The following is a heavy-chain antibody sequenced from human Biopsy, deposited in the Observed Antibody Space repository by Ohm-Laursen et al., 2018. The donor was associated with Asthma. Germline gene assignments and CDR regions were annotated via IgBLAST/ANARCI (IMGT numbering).Heavy chain of an antibody. D-gene: IGHD5-12*01. V-gene: IGHV1-69*01. J-gene: IGHJ6*02. Sequence: SSVKASCKASGDSFNNFAISWARQAPGQGLEWLGVLIPVLGTPDHAQMFEGRVTITADESTSIAYMELSSLRSEDTAVYYCARGYSGTDRIVYYYSGLEVWGQGTTVTVSS. CDR2: LIPVLGTP. CDR1: GDSFNNFA. CDR3: ARGYSGTDRIVYYYSGLEV.